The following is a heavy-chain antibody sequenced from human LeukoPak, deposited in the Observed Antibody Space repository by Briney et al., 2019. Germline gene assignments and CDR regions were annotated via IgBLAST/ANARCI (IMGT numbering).Heavy chain of an antibody. J-gene: IGHJ3*02. D-gene: IGHD2-15*01. CDR2: IIPIFGTA. Sequence: GASVKVSCKASGGTFSSYAISWVRQAPGQGLEWMGGIIPIFGTANYAQKFQGRVTITADKSTSTAYMELSSLRSGDTAVYYCARYGRFPEGYCSGGTRAFDIWGQGTMVTVSS. CDR3: ARYGRFPEGYCSGGTRAFDI. V-gene: IGHV1-69*06. CDR1: GGTFSSYA.